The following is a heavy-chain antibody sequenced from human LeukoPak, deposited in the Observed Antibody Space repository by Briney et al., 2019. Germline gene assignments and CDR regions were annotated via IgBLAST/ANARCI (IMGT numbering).Heavy chain of an antibody. CDR3: AKDTRGTMVRGVSGGFDY. CDR1: GFTFSSYG. CDR2: IRYDGSNK. V-gene: IGHV3-30*02. J-gene: IGHJ4*02. D-gene: IGHD3-10*01. Sequence: PGGFLRLSCAASGFTFSSYGMHWVRQAPGKGLEWVAFIRYDGSNKYYADSVKGRFTISRDNSKNTLHLQMNSLRAEDTAVYYCAKDTRGTMVRGVSGGFDYWGQGTLVTVSS.